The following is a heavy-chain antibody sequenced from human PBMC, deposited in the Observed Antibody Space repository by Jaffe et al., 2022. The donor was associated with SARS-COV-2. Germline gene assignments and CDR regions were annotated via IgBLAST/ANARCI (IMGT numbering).Heavy chain of an antibody. CDR2: INAGNGDT. Sequence: QVQLVQSGAEVKKPGASVKVSCKASGYIFTSYAIHWVRQAPGQRLEWMGWINAGNGDTKYSQKFQGRVTITRDTSATTVHMELSSLRFEDTAVYYCARGILWSHYSMDVWGKGSTVTVSS. CDR1: GYIFTSYA. V-gene: IGHV1-3*01. J-gene: IGHJ6*03. D-gene: IGHD3-10*01. CDR3: ARGILWSHYSMDV.